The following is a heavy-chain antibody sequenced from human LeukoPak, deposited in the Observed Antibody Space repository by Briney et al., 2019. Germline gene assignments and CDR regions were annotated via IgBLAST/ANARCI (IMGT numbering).Heavy chain of an antibody. D-gene: IGHD6-19*01. CDR2: INHSGST. CDR1: GGSFSGYY. J-gene: IGHJ4*02. Sequence: PSETLSLTCAVYGGSFSGYYWSWIRQPPGKGLEWIGEINHSGSTNYNPSLKSRVTISVDTSKNQFSLKLSSVTAADTAVYYCARLSVRLAGRRRSYYFDYWGQGTLVTVSS. V-gene: IGHV4-34*01. CDR3: ARLSVRLAGRRRSYYFDY.